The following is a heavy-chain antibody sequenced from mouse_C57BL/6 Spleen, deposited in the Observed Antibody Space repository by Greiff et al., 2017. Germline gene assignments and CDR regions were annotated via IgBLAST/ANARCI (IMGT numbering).Heavy chain of an antibody. D-gene: IGHD1-1*02. Sequence: EVKLMESGPELVKPGASVKISCKASGYSFTGYYMNWVKQSPEKSLEWIGEINPSTGGTTYNQKFKAKATLTVDKSSSTAYMQLKSLTSEDSAVYYCARYGPQGFAYWGQGTLVTVSA. V-gene: IGHV1-42*01. J-gene: IGHJ3*01. CDR3: ARYGPQGFAY. CDR1: GYSFTGYY. CDR2: INPSTGGT.